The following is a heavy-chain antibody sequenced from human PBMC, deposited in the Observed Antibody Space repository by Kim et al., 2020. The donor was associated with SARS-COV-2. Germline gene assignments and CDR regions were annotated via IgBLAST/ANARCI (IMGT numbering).Heavy chain of an antibody. CDR3: ARGPRIVSRIAVAGTSDY. Sequence: SETLSLTCAVYGGSFSGYYWSWIRQPPGKGLEWIGEINHSGSTNYNPSLKSRVTISVDTSKNQFSLKLSSVTAADTAVYYCARGPRIVSRIAVAGTSDYWGQGTLVTVSS. J-gene: IGHJ4*02. V-gene: IGHV4-34*01. D-gene: IGHD6-19*01. CDR2: INHSGST. CDR1: GGSFSGYY.